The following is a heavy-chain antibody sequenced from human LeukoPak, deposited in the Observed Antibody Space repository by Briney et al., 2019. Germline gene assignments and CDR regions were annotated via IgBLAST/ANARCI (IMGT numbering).Heavy chain of an antibody. Sequence: GGSLRLSCAASGFTFSSYSMNWVRQAPGKGLEWVSYISSSSSTIYYADSVKGRFTISRDNAKNSLYLQMNSLRAEDTAVYYCARDDYDYVWGSYRHFDYRGQGTLVTVSS. D-gene: IGHD3-16*02. V-gene: IGHV3-48*01. CDR3: ARDDYDYVWGSYRHFDY. CDR2: ISSSSSTI. J-gene: IGHJ4*02. CDR1: GFTFSSYS.